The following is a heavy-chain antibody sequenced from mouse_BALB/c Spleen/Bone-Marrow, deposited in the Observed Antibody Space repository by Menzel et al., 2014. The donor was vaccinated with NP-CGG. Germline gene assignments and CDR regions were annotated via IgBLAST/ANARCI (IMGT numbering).Heavy chain of an antibody. Sequence: QVQLQQSGAELVKPGASLKLSCKASGYTFTSYWMHWVKQRPGQGLEWIGEINPSNGRTNYNEKFKSKATLTVDKSSSTAYMQLSSLTSEDSAVYYRARTYFDYWGQGTTLTVSS. CDR3: ARTYFDY. CDR2: INPSNGRT. CDR1: GYTFTSYW. V-gene: IGHV1S81*02. J-gene: IGHJ2*01.